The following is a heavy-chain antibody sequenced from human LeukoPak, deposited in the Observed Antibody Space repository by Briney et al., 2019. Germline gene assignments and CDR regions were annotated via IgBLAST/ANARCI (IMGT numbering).Heavy chain of an antibody. D-gene: IGHD6-19*01. Sequence: PSETLSLTCTVSGGSMKNYYWSWIRQPPGKGLEWIGYIYYSGSTNYNPSLKSRVTISVDTSKNQFSLKLSSVTAADTAVYYCARLAGWYLPGAFGIWGQGTMVTVSS. J-gene: IGHJ3*02. V-gene: IGHV4-59*08. CDR2: IYYSGST. CDR3: ARLAGWYLPGAFGI. CDR1: GGSMKNYY.